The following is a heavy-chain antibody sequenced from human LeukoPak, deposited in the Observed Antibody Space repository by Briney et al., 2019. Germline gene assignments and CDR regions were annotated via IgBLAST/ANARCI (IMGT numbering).Heavy chain of an antibody. J-gene: IGHJ4*02. CDR2: INGDGSST. V-gene: IGHV3-74*01. CDR3: ANDDFGASGLPDY. D-gene: IGHD4-17*01. Sequence: GGSLRLSCAASGFTFTYYWMHWVRQAPGKGLVWVARINGDGSSTNYADSVKGRFTISRDDAKNTLYLQMNSLRAEDTAVYYCANDDFGASGLPDYWGQGTLVTVSS. CDR1: GFTFTYYW.